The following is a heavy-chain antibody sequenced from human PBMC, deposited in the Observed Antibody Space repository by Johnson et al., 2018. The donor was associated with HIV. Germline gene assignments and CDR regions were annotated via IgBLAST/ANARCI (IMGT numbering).Heavy chain of an antibody. CDR1: GFTFSSYG. CDR2: ISYDGSNK. CDR3: ARENYVLGAFDI. J-gene: IGHJ3*02. D-gene: IGHD1-7*01. V-gene: IGHV3-30*03. Sequence: QVQLVESGGGVVQPGRSLRLSCAASGFTFSSYGMHWVRQAPGKGLEWVAVISYDGSNKYYADSVKGRFTISRDNSKNTLFLQMNSLRPDDTAVYFCARENYVLGAFDIWGQGTMVTVSS.